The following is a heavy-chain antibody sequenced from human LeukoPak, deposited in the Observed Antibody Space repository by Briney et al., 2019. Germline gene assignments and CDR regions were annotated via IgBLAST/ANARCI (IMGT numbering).Heavy chain of an antibody. CDR2: IKPDGSEK. V-gene: IGHV3-7*01. CDR1: GFTFSSYA. D-gene: IGHD6-25*01. J-gene: IGHJ4*02. CDR3: AGDPSAGSES. Sequence: PGGSLRLSCAASGFTFSSYATSWVRQAPGKGLEWVANIKPDGSEKNYVDSVKGRFIISRDNAKRLLYLQMNSLRVEDTAVYYCAGDPSAGSESWGQGTLVIVSS.